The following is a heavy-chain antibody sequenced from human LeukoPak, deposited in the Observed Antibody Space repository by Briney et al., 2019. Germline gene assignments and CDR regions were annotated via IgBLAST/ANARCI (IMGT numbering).Heavy chain of an antibody. CDR3: ARGQANWGWYYGFEP. D-gene: IGHD7-27*01. CDR2: IIPIFGTA. V-gene: IGHV1-69*05. CDR1: GGTFSSYA. J-gene: IGHJ5*02. Sequence: ASVKVSCKASGGTFSSYAISWVRQAPGQGLEWMGGIIPIFGTANYAQKFQGRVTVTTDESTSTAYMELSSLRSEDTAVYYCARGQANWGWYYGFEPWGQGTLVTVSS.